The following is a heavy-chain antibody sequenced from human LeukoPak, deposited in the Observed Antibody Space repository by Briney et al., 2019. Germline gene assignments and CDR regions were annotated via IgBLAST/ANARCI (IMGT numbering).Heavy chain of an antibody. D-gene: IGHD6-6*01. CDR1: GFTFCSYA. J-gene: IGHJ3*02. CDR2: ISGSGGST. Sequence: SGGSLRLSCAASGFTFCSYAMSWVREAPGKGLEWVSAISGSGGSTYYADSVKGRFTISRDNSKNTLYLQMNSLRAEDTDVYYCAPIPGGYSSSSFIWAQGTMVTDSS. CDR3: APIPGGYSSSSFI. V-gene: IGHV3-23*01.